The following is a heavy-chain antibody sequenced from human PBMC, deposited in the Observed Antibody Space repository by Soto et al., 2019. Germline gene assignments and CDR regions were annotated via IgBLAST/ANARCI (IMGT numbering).Heavy chain of an antibody. CDR2: IYYSGST. D-gene: IGHD3-22*01. Sequence: QVQLQESGPGLVKPSQTLSLTCTVSGGSISSGDYYWSWIRQPPGKGLEWIGYIYYSGSTYYNPSLQSRVTISVDTSKNQFSLKLSSVTAADTAVYYCASLDSSGYSPFDYWGQGTLVTVSS. V-gene: IGHV4-30-4*01. CDR3: ASLDSSGYSPFDY. CDR1: GGSISSGDYY. J-gene: IGHJ4*02.